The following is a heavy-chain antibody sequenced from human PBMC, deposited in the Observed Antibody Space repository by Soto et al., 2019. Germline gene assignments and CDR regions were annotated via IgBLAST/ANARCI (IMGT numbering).Heavy chain of an antibody. V-gene: IGHV1-3*01. CDR2: INAGNGNT. CDR1: GYTFTSYA. Sequence: ASVKVSCKASGYTFTSYAMHWVRQAPGQRLEWMGWINAGNGNTKYSQKFQGRVTITRDTSASTAYMELSSLRSEGTAVYYCASAYCGGDCSNYYYGMDVWGQGTTVTVSS. J-gene: IGHJ6*02. CDR3: ASAYCGGDCSNYYYGMDV. D-gene: IGHD2-21*02.